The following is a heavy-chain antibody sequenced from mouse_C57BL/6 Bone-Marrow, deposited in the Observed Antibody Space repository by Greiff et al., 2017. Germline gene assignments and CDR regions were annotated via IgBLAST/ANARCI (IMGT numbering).Heavy chain of an antibody. D-gene: IGHD2-2*01. J-gene: IGHJ3*01. CDR2: IHPNSGST. V-gene: IGHV1-64*01. CDR1: GYTFTSYW. CDR3: AKRARWLRGFAY. Sequence: VQLQQPGAELVKPGASVKLSCKASGYTFTSYWMHWVKQRPGQGLEWIGMIHPNSGSTNYNEKFKSKATLTVDKSSSTAYMQLRSLTSEDSAVYYCAKRARWLRGFAYWGQGTLVTVSA.